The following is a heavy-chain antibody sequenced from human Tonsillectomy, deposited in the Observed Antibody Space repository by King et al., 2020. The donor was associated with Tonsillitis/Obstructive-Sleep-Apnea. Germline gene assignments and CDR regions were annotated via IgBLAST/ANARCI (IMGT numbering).Heavy chain of an antibody. CDR2: IWYDGSDT. CDR3: ARSSGSYHFAS. V-gene: IGHV3-33*01. CDR1: GFTFSSYG. Sequence: QLVQSGGGVVQPGRSLRLSCAASGFTFSSYGMHWVRQAPGMGLEWVAVIWYDGSDTYYADSVKGRFTISRDSSKHTLYLQMNGLRAEETAVYYCARSSGSYHFASWGQGTLVTVSS. J-gene: IGHJ4*02. D-gene: IGHD1-26*01.